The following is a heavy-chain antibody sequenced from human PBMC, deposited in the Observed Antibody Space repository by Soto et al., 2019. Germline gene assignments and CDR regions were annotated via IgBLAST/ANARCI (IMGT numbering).Heavy chain of an antibody. J-gene: IGHJ4*02. V-gene: IGHV1-3*01. CDR1: GYTFTSYA. Sequence: EAPVKVSCKASGYTFTSYAMHWVRQAPGQRLEWMGWINAGNGNTKYSQKFQGRVTITRDTSASTAYMELSSLRSEDTAVYYCARSIVVVTAADYWGQGPLVTVSS. CDR3: ARSIVVVTAADY. D-gene: IGHD2-21*02. CDR2: INAGNGNT.